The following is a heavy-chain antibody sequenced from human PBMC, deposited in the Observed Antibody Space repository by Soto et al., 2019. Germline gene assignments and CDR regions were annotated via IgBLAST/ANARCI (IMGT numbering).Heavy chain of an antibody. J-gene: IGHJ6*02. CDR2: INPNSGGT. D-gene: IGHD6-13*01. Sequence: AASVKVSCKASGYTFTGYYMHWVRQAPGQGLEWMGWINPNSGGTNYAQKFQGWVTMTRDTSISAAYMELSRLRSDDTAVYYCARNTAAGTKGYYYYGMDVWGQGTTVTVSS. V-gene: IGHV1-2*04. CDR1: GYTFTGYY. CDR3: ARNTAAGTKGYYYYGMDV.